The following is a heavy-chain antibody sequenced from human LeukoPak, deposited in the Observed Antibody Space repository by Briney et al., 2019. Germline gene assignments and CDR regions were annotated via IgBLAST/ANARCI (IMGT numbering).Heavy chain of an antibody. Sequence: QTLTLTCTLSGFSLNTGGMRVSWIRQPPGKAPEWLALTDWNDDKFYSPSLRTRLTISKDTSKNQVVLTMTDMDPVDTAVYYCARTSHGGVWYDVGYWGQGTLVTVSS. V-gene: IGHV2-70*04. CDR3: ARTSHGGVWYDVGY. D-gene: IGHD6-19*01. CDR1: GFSLNTGGMR. CDR2: TDWNDDK. J-gene: IGHJ4*02.